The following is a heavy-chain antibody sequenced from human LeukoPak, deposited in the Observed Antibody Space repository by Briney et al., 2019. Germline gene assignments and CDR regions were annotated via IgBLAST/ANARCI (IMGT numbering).Heavy chain of an antibody. D-gene: IGHD2-15*01. CDR2: ISAYNGNT. CDR3: ARGYCSGGSCYWIDFDY. Sequence: ASVKVSCKASGYTFTSYGISWVRQAPGQGLEWMGWISAYNGNTNYAQKLQGRVTMTTDTSTSTVYMELSSLRSEDTAVYYCARGYCSGGSCYWIDFDYWGQGTLVTVSS. V-gene: IGHV1-18*01. J-gene: IGHJ4*02. CDR1: GYTFTSYG.